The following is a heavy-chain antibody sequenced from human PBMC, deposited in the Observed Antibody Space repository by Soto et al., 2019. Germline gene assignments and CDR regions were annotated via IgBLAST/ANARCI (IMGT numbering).Heavy chain of an antibody. CDR1: GGSISSSNW. CDR3: ARDRIVVVPAAMKPYYYYGMDV. J-gene: IGHJ6*02. V-gene: IGHV4-4*02. CDR2: IYHSGST. D-gene: IGHD2-2*01. Sequence: SETLSLTCAVSGGSISSSNWWSWVRQPPGKGLEWIGEIYHSGSTNYNPSLKSRVTISVDKSKNQFSLKLSSVTAADTAVYYCARDRIVVVPAAMKPYYYYGMDVRGQGTTVTVSS.